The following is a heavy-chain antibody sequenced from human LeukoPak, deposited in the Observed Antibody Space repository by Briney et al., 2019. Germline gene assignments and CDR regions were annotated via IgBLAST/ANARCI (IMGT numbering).Heavy chain of an antibody. CDR1: GYTFTGYY. CDR3: ARDGYHGSGSYFRRWFDP. J-gene: IGHJ5*02. V-gene: IGHV1-2*02. Sequence: ASVKVSCKASGYTFTGYYIHWVRQAPGQGLEWMGWINPNSGTTHYGQNFQGRVTLTRDTSINTAYMEMSSLRSDDTAMYYCARDGYHGSGSYFRRWFDPWAQGTMVTVSS. D-gene: IGHD3-10*01. CDR2: INPNSGTT.